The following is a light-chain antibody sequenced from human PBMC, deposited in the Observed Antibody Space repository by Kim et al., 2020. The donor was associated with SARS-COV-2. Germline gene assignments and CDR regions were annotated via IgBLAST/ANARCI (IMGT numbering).Light chain of an antibody. Sequence: SYELTQPPSVSVAPGKTARITCGGNNIGSKSVHWYQQKPGQAPVLVIYYDSDRPSGIPERFSGSNSGNTATLTISRVDAGDEADYYWQVWDSSSDHSVFG. J-gene: IGLJ3*02. V-gene: IGLV3-21*04. CDR2: YDS. CDR3: QVWDSSSDHSV. CDR1: NIGSKS.